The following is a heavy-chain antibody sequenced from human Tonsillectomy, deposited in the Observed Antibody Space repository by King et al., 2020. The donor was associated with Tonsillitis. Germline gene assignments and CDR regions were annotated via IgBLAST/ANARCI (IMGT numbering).Heavy chain of an antibody. Sequence: VQLQESGPGLVKPSETLSLTCTVSDGSISSYYWSWIRQPAGKGLEWIGRIYPSGSTTYNPSLKSRVTMSVDPSKNHFSLKLNSVTAADTAVYYCSRFSGFPNWYFALWGRGPLVTVSS. CDR2: IYPSGST. V-gene: IGHV4-4*07. D-gene: IGHD3-10*01. CDR1: DGSISSYY. J-gene: IGHJ2*01. CDR3: SRFSGFPNWYFAL.